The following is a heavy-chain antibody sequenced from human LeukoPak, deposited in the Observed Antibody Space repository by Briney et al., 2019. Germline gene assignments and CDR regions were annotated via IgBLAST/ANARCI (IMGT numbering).Heavy chain of an antibody. CDR2: ISSSSSYI. V-gene: IGHV3-21*01. Sequence: GGSLRLSCAASGFTFSSYSMNWVRQAPGKGLEWVSSISSSSSYIYYADSVKGRFTISRDNAKNSLYLQMNSLRAEDTAVYYCARICGGDCSDYFDYWGQGTLVTVSS. J-gene: IGHJ4*02. CDR3: ARICGGDCSDYFDY. CDR1: GFTFSSYS. D-gene: IGHD2-21*02.